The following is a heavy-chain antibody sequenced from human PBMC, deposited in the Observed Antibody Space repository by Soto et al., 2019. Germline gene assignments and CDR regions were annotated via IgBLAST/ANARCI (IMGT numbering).Heavy chain of an antibody. D-gene: IGHD6-6*01. Sequence: ASVKVSCKASGYTFTSYGISWVRQAPGQGLEWMGWISAYNGNTNYAQKLQGRVTMTTDTSTSTAYMELRSLGSDDTAVYYCARWIYSSSSGEGWFDPWGQGTTVTVSS. V-gene: IGHV1-18*01. CDR1: GYTFTSYG. J-gene: IGHJ5*01. CDR3: ARWIYSSSSGEGWFDP. CDR2: ISAYNGNT.